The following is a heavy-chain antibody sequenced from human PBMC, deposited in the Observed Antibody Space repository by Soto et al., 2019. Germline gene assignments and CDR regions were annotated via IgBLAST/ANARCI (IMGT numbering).Heavy chain of an antibody. CDR3: ARDRDGAGTKMRYYHDAREV. Sequence: PGWSLRLSCAASGFTFSNHGMNWVRQSPGKGLEWISYISSGSTYIYYADSMEGRFTISRDDAKSSLYLQMNNMRVEDTAVYFCARDRDGAGTKMRYYHDAREVWGQDNTLTVSS. CDR2: ISSGSTYI. CDR1: GFTFSNHG. D-gene: IGHD3-10*01. V-gene: IGHV3-21*01. J-gene: IGHJ6*02.